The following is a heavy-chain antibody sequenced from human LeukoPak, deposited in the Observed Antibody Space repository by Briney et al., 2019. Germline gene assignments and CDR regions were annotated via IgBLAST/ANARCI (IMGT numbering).Heavy chain of an antibody. CDR1: GGSISSSSYY. D-gene: IGHD3-16*01. J-gene: IGHJ4*02. V-gene: IGHV4-39*01. CDR3: LLHTFTDPRFEF. Sequence: SETLSLTCTVSGGSISSSSYYWGWLRQPPGKGLEWIGSIYYSGSTYYHPSLKSRVTISVDTSKNQFSLKRSSVTAADTAVYYCLLHTFTDPRFEFWGQGTLVTVSS. CDR2: IYYSGST.